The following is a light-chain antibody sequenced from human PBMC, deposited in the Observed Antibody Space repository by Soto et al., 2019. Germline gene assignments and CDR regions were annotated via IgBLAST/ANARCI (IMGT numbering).Light chain of an antibody. CDR1: QSVSSSY. J-gene: IGKJ2*01. V-gene: IGKV3-20*01. CDR2: GAS. CDR3: QQYGSSPLYT. Sequence: EIVLTQSPGTLSLSPGERATLSCRASQSVSSSYLGWYQQKPGQAPRLLIYGASSRATGIPDRFSGSGSGTDFTLSISRPEHEDFTVYYCQQYGSSPLYTFGQGTKLEIK.